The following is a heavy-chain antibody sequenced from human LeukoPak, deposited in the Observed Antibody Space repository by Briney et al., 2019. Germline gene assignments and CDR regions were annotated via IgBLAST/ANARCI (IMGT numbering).Heavy chain of an antibody. CDR2: TYTSGSS. V-gene: IGHV4-4*07. CDR3: ARGGGYGRNWFDP. J-gene: IGHJ5*02. Sequence: PSETLSLTCIVSGGSISSYHWSWIRQPAGKRLEWIGHTYTSGSSNYNPSLKSRVTMSVDASNNQFSLKLNSVTAADTAVYYCARGGGYGRNWFDPWGQGTLVIVSS. CDR1: GGSISSYH. D-gene: IGHD2-15*01.